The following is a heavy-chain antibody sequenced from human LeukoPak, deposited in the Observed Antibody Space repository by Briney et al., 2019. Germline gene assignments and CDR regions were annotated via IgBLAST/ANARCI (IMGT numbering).Heavy chain of an antibody. CDR3: ARGADYYDSSGYPDY. V-gene: IGHV1-2*02. J-gene: IGHJ4*02. D-gene: IGHD3-22*01. CDR2: INPNSGGT. CDR1: GYTFTGYY. Sequence: ASVKVSCKASGYTFTGYYMYWVRQAPGQGLEWMGWINPNSGGTNYAQKFQGRVTMTRDTSISTAYMELSRLRSDDTAVYYCARGADYYDSSGYPDYWGQGTLVTVSS.